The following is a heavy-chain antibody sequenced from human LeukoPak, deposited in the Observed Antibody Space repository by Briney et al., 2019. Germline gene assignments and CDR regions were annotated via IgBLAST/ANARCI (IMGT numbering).Heavy chain of an antibody. CDR2: IYPGDSDA. J-gene: IGHJ4*02. CDR1: GYRFTSYW. Sequence: GESLKISCKGSGYRFTSYWIGWVRQMPGKGLEWMGIIYPGDSDARYSPSFQGQVTFSADKSISTAYLQWSSLKASDTAMYYCARSTLMGSTICPFDYWGQGTLATVSS. D-gene: IGHD2-2*01. CDR3: ARSTLMGSTICPFDY. V-gene: IGHV5-51*01.